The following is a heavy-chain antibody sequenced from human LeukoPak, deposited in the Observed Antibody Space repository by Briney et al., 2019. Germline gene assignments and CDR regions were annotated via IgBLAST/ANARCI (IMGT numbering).Heavy chain of an antibody. J-gene: IGHJ6*02. CDR3: ARGWMDYYYYGMDV. CDR2: MNPSSGNT. V-gene: IGHV1-8*01. D-gene: IGHD1-1*01. CDR1: GYTFTSYD. Sequence: ASVKVSCKASGYTFTSYDINWVRQATGQGLEWMGWMNPSSGNTGYAQKFQGRVTMTRNTSISTAYMELSSLRSEDTAVYYCARGWMDYYYYGMDVWGQGTTVTVSS.